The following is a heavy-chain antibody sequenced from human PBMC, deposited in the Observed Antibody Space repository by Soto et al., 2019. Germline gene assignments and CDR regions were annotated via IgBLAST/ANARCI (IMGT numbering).Heavy chain of an antibody. CDR3: ASGDFWSGPGRYGMDV. V-gene: IGHV5-51*01. CDR2: IYPGDSDT. Sequence: PGESLKISCKGSGYSFTSYWIGWVRQMPGKGLEWMGIIYPGDSDTRYSPSFQGQVTISADKSISTAYLQWSSLKASDTAMYYCASGDFWSGPGRYGMDVWVQGTTVTVSS. D-gene: IGHD3-3*01. J-gene: IGHJ6*02. CDR1: GYSFTSYW.